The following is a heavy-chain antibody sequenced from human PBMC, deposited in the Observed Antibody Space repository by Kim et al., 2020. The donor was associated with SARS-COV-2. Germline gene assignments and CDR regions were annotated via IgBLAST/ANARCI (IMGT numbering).Heavy chain of an antibody. CDR2: IYYSGST. J-gene: IGHJ4*02. CDR3: ARQNGIFGVVIIGYFDY. V-gene: IGHV4-39*01. Sequence: SETLSLTCTVSGGSISSSSYYWGWIRQPPGKGLEWIGSIYYSGSTYYNPSLKSRVTISVDTSKNQFSLKLSSVTAADTAVYYCARQNGIFGVVIIGYFDYWGQGTLVTVSS. D-gene: IGHD3-3*01. CDR1: GGSISSSSYY.